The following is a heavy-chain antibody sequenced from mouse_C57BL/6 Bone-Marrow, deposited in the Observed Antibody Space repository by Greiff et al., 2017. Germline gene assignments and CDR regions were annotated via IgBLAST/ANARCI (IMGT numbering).Heavy chain of an antibody. CDR2: IDPEDGET. CDR1: GFNIKDYY. CDR3: ARSLLSNWYFDV. Sequence: EVQLQQSGAELVKPGASVKLSCTASGFNIKDYYLHWVKQRTEQGLEWIGRIDPEDGETKYAPKFQGKAPIIADTTSNTAYLQLSILTSEDTAVYYCARSLLSNWYFDVWGTATTVTVSS. J-gene: IGHJ1*03. V-gene: IGHV14-2*01. D-gene: IGHD6-2*01.